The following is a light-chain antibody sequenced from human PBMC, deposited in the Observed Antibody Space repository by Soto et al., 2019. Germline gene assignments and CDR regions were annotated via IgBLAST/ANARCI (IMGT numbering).Light chain of an antibody. CDR1: LPISNY. CDR2: AAS. J-gene: IGKJ4*01. V-gene: IGKV1-27*01. Sequence: DIQRSQRPSTPSASVGDRITITCRASLPISNYLAWYQQKPGKIPNLLIYAASTLQAGVPSRFSGIGSETEFALTISCLQPEDVATYYSEKYDSPPRSFAGGTKVDIK. CDR3: EKYDSPPRS.